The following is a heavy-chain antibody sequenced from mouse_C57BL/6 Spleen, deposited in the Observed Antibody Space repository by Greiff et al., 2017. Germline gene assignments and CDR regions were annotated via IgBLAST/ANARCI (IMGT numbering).Heavy chain of an antibody. CDR3: ARCRYGNYVYYAMDY. V-gene: IGHV1-39*01. CDR2: INPNYGTT. D-gene: IGHD2-1*01. CDR1: GYSFTDYN. J-gene: IGHJ4*01. Sequence: VQLKESGPELVKPGASVKISCKASGYSFTDYNMNWVKQSNGKSLGWIGVINPNYGTTSYNQKFKGKATLTVDQSSSTAYMQLNSLTSEDSAVYYCARCRYGNYVYYAMDYWGQGTSVTVSS.